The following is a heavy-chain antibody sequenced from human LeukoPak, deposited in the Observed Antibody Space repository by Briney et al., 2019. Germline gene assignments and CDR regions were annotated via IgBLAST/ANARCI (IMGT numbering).Heavy chain of an antibody. CDR1: GGSFSGYY. D-gene: IGHD6-13*01. CDR3: ARVLRFSSSSDY. J-gene: IGHJ4*02. CDR2: INHSGST. V-gene: IGHV4-34*01. Sequence: SETLSLTCAVYGGSFSGYYWSWIRQPPGKGLEWIGEINHSGSTNYNPSLKSRVTISVDTSKNQFSLKLSSVTAADTAVYYCARVLRFSSSSDYWGQRTLVTVSS.